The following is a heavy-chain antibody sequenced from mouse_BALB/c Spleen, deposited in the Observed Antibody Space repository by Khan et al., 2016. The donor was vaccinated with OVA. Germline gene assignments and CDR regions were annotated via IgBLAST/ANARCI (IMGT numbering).Heavy chain of an antibody. V-gene: IGHV5-6*01. CDR2: INSDGGYT. J-gene: IGHJ3*01. CDR3: ASHLTGSFAY. CDR1: GFTFSAYG. Sequence: EVELVESGGDLVKPGGSLRLSCAASGFTFSAYGMAWVRQAPDKRLEWVATINSDGGYTYYPDTVKGRFTISRNNAENTLSLQMSSLKSEDTALYYCASHLTGSFAYWGQGTLVTVSA. D-gene: IGHD4-1*01.